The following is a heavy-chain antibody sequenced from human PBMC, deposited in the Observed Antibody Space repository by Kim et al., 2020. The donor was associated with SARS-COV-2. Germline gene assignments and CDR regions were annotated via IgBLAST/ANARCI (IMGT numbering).Heavy chain of an antibody. D-gene: IGHD1-7*01. J-gene: IGHJ4*02. CDR3: AREDNKNYYADY. V-gene: IGHV3-23*01. Sequence: YYGDTVKGRLTISRDKSKNTLFLQMNSLRAEDTAVYYCAREDNKNYYADYWGQGTLVTVSS.